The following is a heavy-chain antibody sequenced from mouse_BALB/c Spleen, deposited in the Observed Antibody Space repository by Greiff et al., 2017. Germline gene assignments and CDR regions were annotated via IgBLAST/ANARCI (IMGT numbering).Heavy chain of an antibody. J-gene: IGHJ3*01. Sequence: EVQLVESGGGLVKPGGSLKLSCAASGFTFSSYAMSWVRQSPEKRLEWVAEISSGGGYTYYPDTVTGRFTISRDNAKNTLYLEMSSLRSEDTAMYYCARDDYYGFAYWGQGTLVTVSA. CDR3: ARDDYYGFAY. D-gene: IGHD1-1*01. CDR2: ISSGGGYT. CDR1: GFTFSSYA. V-gene: IGHV5-9-4*01.